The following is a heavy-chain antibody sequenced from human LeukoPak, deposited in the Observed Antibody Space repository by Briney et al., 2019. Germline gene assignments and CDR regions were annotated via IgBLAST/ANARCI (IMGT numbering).Heavy chain of an antibody. V-gene: IGHV4-59*01. D-gene: IGHD3-16*02. CDR3: ARTMTSDYDYVWGSFRYFDY. CDR2: IYYSGTT. CDR1: GGSISSYY. J-gene: IGHJ4*02. Sequence: SETLSLTCTVSGGSISSYYWSWIRQPPGKGLEWIGYIYYSGTTNYNPSLESRVTISIDTSKNQFSLKLSSVTAADTAVYYCARTMTSDYDYVWGSFRYFDYWGQGTLVTVSS.